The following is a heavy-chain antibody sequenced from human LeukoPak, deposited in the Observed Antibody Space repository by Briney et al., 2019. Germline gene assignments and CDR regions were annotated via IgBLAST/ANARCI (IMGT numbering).Heavy chain of an antibody. Sequence: GGSLRLSCAPSGFTFSSYWMSWVRQAPGKGLEGVANIKKDGSEKYYVDSVRGRFTISRDNAKNLVYLQMNSLRAEDTAVYYCARDPWHGAVGNWGQGTMVTVSS. V-gene: IGHV3-7*01. CDR3: ARDPWHGAVGN. CDR2: IKKDGSEK. CDR1: GFTFSSYW. J-gene: IGHJ3*01. D-gene: IGHD4/OR15-4a*01.